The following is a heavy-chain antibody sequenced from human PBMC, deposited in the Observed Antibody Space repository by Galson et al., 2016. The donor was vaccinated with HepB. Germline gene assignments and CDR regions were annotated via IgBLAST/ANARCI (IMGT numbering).Heavy chain of an antibody. CDR2: IKQDGSEK. D-gene: IGHD3-22*01. CDR1: GFTFTNFW. CDR3: TIVALDI. V-gene: IGHV3-7*02. Sequence: SLRLSCAASGFTFTNFWMTWVRQAPGKGLKWVANIKQDGSEKFYVDSVKGRFTVSIDNARKSLSLQMNSLRAEDTAVYYCTIVALDIWGQGTMVTVSS. J-gene: IGHJ3*02.